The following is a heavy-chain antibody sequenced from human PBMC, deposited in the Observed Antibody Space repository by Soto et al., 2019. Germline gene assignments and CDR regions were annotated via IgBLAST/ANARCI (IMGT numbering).Heavy chain of an antibody. Sequence: QVQLVESGGGVVQPGRSLRLSCAASGFTFSSYGMHWVRQAPGKGLEWVAVIWYDGSNKYYADSVKGRFTISRDNSKNTLYLQMNSLRAEDTAVYYCARELIVVVADSLGQNSYYYGMDVWGQGTTVTVSS. J-gene: IGHJ6*02. CDR2: IWYDGSNK. CDR3: ARELIVVVADSLGQNSYYYGMDV. V-gene: IGHV3-33*01. D-gene: IGHD2-15*01. CDR1: GFTFSSYG.